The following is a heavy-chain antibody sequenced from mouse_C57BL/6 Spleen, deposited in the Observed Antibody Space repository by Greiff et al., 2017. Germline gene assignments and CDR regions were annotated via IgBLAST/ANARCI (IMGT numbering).Heavy chain of an antibody. CDR2: IDPENGDT. J-gene: IGHJ2*01. D-gene: IGHD1-1*01. Sequence: EVQLVESGAELVRPGASVKLSCTASGFNIKDDYMHWVKQRPEQGLEWIGWIDPENGDTEYASQFQGKATITADTSSNTAYLQLSSLTSEDTAVYYCITNPLYYGSRADYWGQGTTLTVSS. CDR1: GFNIKDDY. CDR3: ITNPLYYGSRADY. V-gene: IGHV14-4*01.